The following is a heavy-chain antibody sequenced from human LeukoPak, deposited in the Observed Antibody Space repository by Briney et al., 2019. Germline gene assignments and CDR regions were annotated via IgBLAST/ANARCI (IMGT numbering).Heavy chain of an antibody. CDR3: ARGGQWLVPYYYGMDV. CDR1: GFTFSSYW. V-gene: IGHV3-7*01. Sequence: PGGSLRLSCAASGFTFSSYWMSWVRQAPGKGLEWVANIKQDGSEKYYVDSVKGRFTISRDNAKNSLYLQMNSLRAEDTAVYYCARGGQWLVPYYYGMDVWGQGTTVTVSS. D-gene: IGHD6-19*01. J-gene: IGHJ6*02. CDR2: IKQDGSEK.